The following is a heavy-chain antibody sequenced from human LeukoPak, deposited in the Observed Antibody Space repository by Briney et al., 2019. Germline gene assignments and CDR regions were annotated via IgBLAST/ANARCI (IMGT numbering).Heavy chain of an antibody. CDR2: ISYDEDNK. V-gene: IGHV3-30*09. J-gene: IGHJ4*02. D-gene: IGHD1-26*01. CDR1: GFPFSYYS. Sequence: GGSLRLCCAASGFPFSYYSMHWVRQAPGKGLEWVAVISYDEDNKYYADSVKGRFAISRDNSKDTLYLQMNSLRAGDTAVYYCARSPTRSLRVGEFDFWGQGTLVTVSS. CDR3: ARSPTRSLRVGEFDF.